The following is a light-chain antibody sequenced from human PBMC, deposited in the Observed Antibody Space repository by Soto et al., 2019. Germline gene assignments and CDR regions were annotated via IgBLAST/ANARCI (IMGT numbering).Light chain of an antibody. CDR1: SGDVGAYNY. Sequence: QSALTQPPSASGSPGQSVTISCSGTSGDVGAYNYVSWYQQHPGKAPKLMIYEVSKRPSGIPDRFSGSKSGNAASLTVSGLQAEDEADYFCSSYAGSSNLVFGGGTKVTVL. CDR2: EVS. J-gene: IGLJ2*01. CDR3: SSYAGSSNLV. V-gene: IGLV2-8*01.